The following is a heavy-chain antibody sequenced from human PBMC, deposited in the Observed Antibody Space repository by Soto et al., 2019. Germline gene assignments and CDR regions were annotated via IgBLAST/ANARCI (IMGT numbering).Heavy chain of an antibody. V-gene: IGHV1-18*01. CDR3: ARETTVTTRGWFDP. D-gene: IGHD4-17*01. CDR1: GYTFTSYG. Sequence: ASVKVSCTASGYTFTSYGISWVRQAPGQGLEWMGWISAYNGNTNYAQKLQGRVAMTTDTSTSTAYVELRSLRSDDTAVYYCARETTVTTRGWFDPWGQGTLVTVSS. CDR2: ISAYNGNT. J-gene: IGHJ5*02.